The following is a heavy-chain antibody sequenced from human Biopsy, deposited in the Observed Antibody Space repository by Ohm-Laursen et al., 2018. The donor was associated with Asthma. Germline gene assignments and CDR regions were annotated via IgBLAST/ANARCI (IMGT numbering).Heavy chain of an antibody. CDR3: VRVYSSGFNNYYGMDV. Sequence: SLRLSCSASGFTFSSYDMHWVRQAPGKGLEYVSGISNNGGRTNYGDSVKGRFTISRDNSKSTLYLQMSSLRGEDTAVYYCVRVYSSGFNNYYGMDVWGQGTTVTVSS. J-gene: IGHJ6*02. CDR1: GFTFSSYD. V-gene: IGHV3-64D*08. CDR2: ISNNGGRT. D-gene: IGHD6-19*01.